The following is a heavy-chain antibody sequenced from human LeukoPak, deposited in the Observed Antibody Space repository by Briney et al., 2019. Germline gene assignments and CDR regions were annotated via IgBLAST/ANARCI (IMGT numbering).Heavy chain of an antibody. CDR1: GFTFSSYG. Sequence: GGSLRLSCAASGFTFSSYGMHWVRQAPGKGLEWVAVISYDGSNKYYADSVKGRFTISRDNSKNTLYLQMNSLRAEDTAVYYCAKVGWALSHGGDYWGQGTLVTVSS. V-gene: IGHV3-30*18. CDR2: ISYDGSNK. CDR3: AKVGWALSHGGDY. D-gene: IGHD1-26*01. J-gene: IGHJ4*02.